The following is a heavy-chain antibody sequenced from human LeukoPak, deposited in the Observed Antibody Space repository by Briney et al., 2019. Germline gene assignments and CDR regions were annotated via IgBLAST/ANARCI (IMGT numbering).Heavy chain of an antibody. D-gene: IGHD2-15*01. Sequence: GGSLRLSCAASGFTFSSYSMNWVRQAPGKGLEWVSSISSSSSYIYYADSVKGRFTISRDNAKNSLYLQMNSLRAEDTAVYYCARVTDCSAAGCSAYRWFDPWGQGTLVSVSS. CDR1: GFTFSSYS. CDR2: ISSSSSYI. V-gene: IGHV3-21*01. CDR3: ARVTDCSAAGCSAYRWFDP. J-gene: IGHJ5*02.